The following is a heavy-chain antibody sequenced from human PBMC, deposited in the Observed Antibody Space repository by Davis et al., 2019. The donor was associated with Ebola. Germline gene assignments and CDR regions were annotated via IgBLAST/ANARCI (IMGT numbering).Heavy chain of an antibody. V-gene: IGHV5-10-1*01. D-gene: IGHD1-26*01. CDR2: IDPSDSYT. J-gene: IGHJ4*02. Sequence: GESLKISCKGSGYSFTSYWISWVRQMPGKGLEWMGRIDPSDSYTNYSPSFQGHVTISADKSTSTAYLQWSSLKASDTAMYYCARLSGSYYGGGYFDYWGQGTLVTVSS. CDR3: ARLSGSYYGGGYFDY. CDR1: GYSFTSYW.